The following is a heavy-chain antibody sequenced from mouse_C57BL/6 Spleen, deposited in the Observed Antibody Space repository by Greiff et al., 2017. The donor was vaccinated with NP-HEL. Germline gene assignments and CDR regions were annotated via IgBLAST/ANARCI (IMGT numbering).Heavy chain of an antibody. CDR1: GYTFTGYW. D-gene: IGHD2-2*01. CDR2: ILPGSGST. J-gene: IGHJ2*01. V-gene: IGHV1-9*01. CDR3: ARRGLRRYFDY. Sequence: QVQLQQSGAELMKPGASVKLSCKAPGYTFTGYWIEWVKQRPGHGLEWIGEILPGSGSTNYNEKFKGKATFTADPSSNPAYIQLSSLTTEDSAIYYCARRGLRRYFDYWGQGTTLTVSS.